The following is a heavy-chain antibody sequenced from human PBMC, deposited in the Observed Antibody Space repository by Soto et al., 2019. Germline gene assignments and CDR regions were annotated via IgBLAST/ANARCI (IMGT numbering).Heavy chain of an antibody. Sequence: QVQLVQSGAEVKKPGSSVKVSCKASGGTFSSYAISWVRQAPGQGLEWMGGIIPIFGTANYAQKFQGRVTITADESTSTAYMELSSLRSEDTAVYYCARARGLAYSSRWYGYFDYWGQGTLVTVSS. CDR1: GGTFSSYA. V-gene: IGHV1-69*01. CDR3: ARARGLAYSSRWYGYFDY. D-gene: IGHD6-19*01. CDR2: IIPIFGTA. J-gene: IGHJ4*02.